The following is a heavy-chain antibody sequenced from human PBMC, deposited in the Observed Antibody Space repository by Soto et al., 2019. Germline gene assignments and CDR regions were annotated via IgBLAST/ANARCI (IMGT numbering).Heavy chain of an antibody. V-gene: IGHV3-49*03. CDR2: IRSKAYGGTT. CDR3: THQRITIFGVVDY. J-gene: IGHJ4*02. D-gene: IGHD3-3*01. CDR1: GFTFGDYA. Sequence: GGSLRLSCTASGFTFGDYAMSWFRQAPGKGLEWVGFIRSKAYGGTTEYAASVKGRFTISRDDSKSIAYLQMNSLKTEDTAVYYCTHQRITIFGVVDYWGQGTLVTVSS.